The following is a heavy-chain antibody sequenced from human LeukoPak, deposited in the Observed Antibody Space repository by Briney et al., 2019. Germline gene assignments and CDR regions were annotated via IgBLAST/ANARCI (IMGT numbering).Heavy chain of an antibody. CDR2: ISYSGST. D-gene: IGHD3-3*01. V-gene: IGHV4-38-2*02. Sequence: SETLSLTCTVSGYSISTGYYWGWIRQSPGKGLDWIGSISYSGSTNYNPSLKSRVTISVDTSKNQFSLKLSSVTAADTAVYYCARVTIFGVVIDYWGQGTLVTVSS. CDR1: GYSISTGYY. J-gene: IGHJ4*02. CDR3: ARVTIFGVVIDY.